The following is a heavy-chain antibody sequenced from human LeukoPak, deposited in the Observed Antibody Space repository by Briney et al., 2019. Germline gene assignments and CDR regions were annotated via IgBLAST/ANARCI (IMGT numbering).Heavy chain of an antibody. Sequence: GASVKVSCKASGGTFSSYAISWVRQAPGQGLEWMGRIIPILGIANYAQKFQGRVTITADKSTSTAYMELRSLRSDDTAVYYCARTAHYDFWSGYFFSGYWFDPWGQGTLVTVPS. CDR2: IIPILGIA. CDR1: GGTFSSYA. J-gene: IGHJ5*02. CDR3: ARTAHYDFWSGYFFSGYWFDP. D-gene: IGHD3-3*01. V-gene: IGHV1-69*04.